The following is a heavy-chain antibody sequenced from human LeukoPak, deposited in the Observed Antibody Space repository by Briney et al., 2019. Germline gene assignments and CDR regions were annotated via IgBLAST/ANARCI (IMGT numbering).Heavy chain of an antibody. V-gene: IGHV3-11*01. D-gene: IGHD3-10*01. CDR1: GFTFSDYY. CDR3: ARVSPYYYGAGPYYVIY. CDR2: ISSPGTSI. J-gene: IGHJ4*02. Sequence: PGGSLRLSCAASGFTFSDYYMSWIRQAPGKGLEWVSYISSPGTSIFYADSVKGRFTVSRDNTKNSLFLQMNSLRVEDTAVYYCARVSPYYYGAGPYYVIYWGQGTLVTDSS.